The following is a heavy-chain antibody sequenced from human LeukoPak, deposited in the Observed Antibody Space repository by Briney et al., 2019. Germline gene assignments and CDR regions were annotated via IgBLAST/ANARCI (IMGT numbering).Heavy chain of an antibody. J-gene: IGHJ4*02. D-gene: IGHD6-6*01. CDR3: ARARSSSFDY. Sequence: ASVTVSCKASGYTFTGHNMHWVRQAPGQGLEWMGWINPNGGGTNYAQKFQGRVTMTRDTSISTAYMELSRLRSDDTAVYFCARARSSSFDYWGQGTLVTVSS. CDR1: GYTFTGHN. CDR2: INPNGGGT. V-gene: IGHV1-2*02.